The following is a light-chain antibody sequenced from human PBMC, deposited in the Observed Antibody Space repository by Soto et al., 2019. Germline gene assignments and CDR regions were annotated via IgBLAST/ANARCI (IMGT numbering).Light chain of an antibody. CDR2: DAS. Sequence: EIVLTQSPATLSFSPGERATLSFRASQSVSSYLAWYQQKPGQAPRLLIYDASNRATGIPVRFSGSGSGTDFTLTISSLEPEDFALYYCQQRNNWPITFGQGTRLEIK. CDR3: QQRNNWPIT. J-gene: IGKJ5*01. CDR1: QSVSSY. V-gene: IGKV3-11*01.